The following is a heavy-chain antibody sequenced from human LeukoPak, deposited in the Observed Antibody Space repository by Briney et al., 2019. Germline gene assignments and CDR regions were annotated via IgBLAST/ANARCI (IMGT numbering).Heavy chain of an antibody. J-gene: IGHJ4*02. V-gene: IGHV3-30*02. CDR1: GFTFSSYG. Sequence: PGGSLRLSCAASGFTFSSYGMHWVRQAPGKRLEWVAFIRYDGSNKYYADSVKGRFTISRDNSKNTLYLQMNSLRAEDTAVYYCTKVKRTGYYPQYYFDYWGQGTLVTVSS. CDR2: IRYDGSNK. D-gene: IGHD3/OR15-3a*01. CDR3: TKVKRTGYYPQYYFDY.